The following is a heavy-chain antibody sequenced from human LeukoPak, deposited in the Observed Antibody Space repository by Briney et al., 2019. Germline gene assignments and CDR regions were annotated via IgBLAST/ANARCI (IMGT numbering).Heavy chain of an antibody. Sequence: GGSLRLSCAASGFTFSSYWMSWARQAPGKGLEWVANIKQDGSEKYYVDSVKGRFTISRDNAKNSLYLQMNSLRAEDTAVYYCARDGYSGSRGAFDIWGQGTMVTVSS. CDR3: ARDGYSGSRGAFDI. CDR2: IKQDGSEK. J-gene: IGHJ3*02. CDR1: GFTFSSYW. V-gene: IGHV3-7*01. D-gene: IGHD1-26*01.